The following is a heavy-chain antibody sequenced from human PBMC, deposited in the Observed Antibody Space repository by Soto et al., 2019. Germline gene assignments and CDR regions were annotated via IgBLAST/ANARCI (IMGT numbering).Heavy chain of an antibody. J-gene: IGHJ6*02. CDR2: IISIFRTA. CDR3: ARERGATGYYYYGMDV. Sequence: ASVQVSCKDPGGTFSSYAFTWPRQAPGLGLDWMGGIISIFRTANYAQKFQGRVTITADKSTSTAYMELSSLRSEDTAVYYCARERGATGYYYYGMDVWGQGTTVTVSS. CDR1: GGTFSSYA. V-gene: IGHV1-69*06. D-gene: IGHD1-26*01.